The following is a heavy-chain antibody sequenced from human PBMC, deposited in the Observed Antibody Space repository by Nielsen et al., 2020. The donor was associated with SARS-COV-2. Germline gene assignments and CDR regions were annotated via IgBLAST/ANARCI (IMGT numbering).Heavy chain of an antibody. CDR3: ARGTYNFRSYSSSGMDV. CDR2: SNQGGDA. D-gene: IGHD3-3*01. V-gene: IGHV4-4*02. Sequence: SETLSLTCAVSGGSISSSNWWSWVRPPPGKGLEWIGESNQGGDANYSPSLKNRVTISMDTSKMQFSLRLTSVTAADTGTYFCARGTYNFRSYSSSGMDVWGQGTTVIVSS. CDR1: GGSISSSNW. J-gene: IGHJ6*02.